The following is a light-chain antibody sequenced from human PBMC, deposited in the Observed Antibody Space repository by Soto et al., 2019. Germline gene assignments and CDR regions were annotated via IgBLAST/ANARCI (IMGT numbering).Light chain of an antibody. CDR1: QSISSL. CDR2: AAS. Sequence: DIQMTQSPSSLSASVGDRVTITCRASQSISSLLNWYQQKQGKAPKLLIYAASSLQSGVSSRFSGSGSGTDFTLTISSLQREDIAIYYCQQSYRTPPWTFGQGTKVEIK. V-gene: IGKV1-39*01. CDR3: QQSYRTPPWT. J-gene: IGKJ1*01.